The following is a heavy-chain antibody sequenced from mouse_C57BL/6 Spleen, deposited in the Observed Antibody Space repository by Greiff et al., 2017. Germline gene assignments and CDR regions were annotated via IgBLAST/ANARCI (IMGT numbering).Heavy chain of an antibody. J-gene: IGHJ2*01. CDR3: ARYTVLLRSFDY. V-gene: IGHV7-3*01. Sequence: EVMLVESGGGLVQPGGSLSLSCAASGFTFTDYYMSWVRQPPGKALEWLGFIRNKANGYTTEYSASVKGRFTISRDNSQSILYLQMNALRAEDSATYYCARYTVLLRSFDYWGQGTTLTVSS. D-gene: IGHD1-1*01. CDR2: IRNKANGYTT. CDR1: GFTFTDYY.